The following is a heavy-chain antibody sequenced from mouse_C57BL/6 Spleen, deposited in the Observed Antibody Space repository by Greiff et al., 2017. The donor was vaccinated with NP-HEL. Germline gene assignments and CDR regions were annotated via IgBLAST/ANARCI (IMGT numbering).Heavy chain of an antibody. CDR2: ISGGGGNT. V-gene: IGHV5-9*04. D-gene: IGHD3-2*02. Sequence: EVHLVESGGGLVKPGGSLKLSCAASGFTFSSYTMSWVRQTPEKRLEWVATISGGGGNTYYPDSVKGRYTISRDNAKNTLYLQMSSLRSEDTAVYYCAKTAQATKYFDVWGTGTTVTVSS. CDR1: GFTFSSYT. CDR3: AKTAQATKYFDV. J-gene: IGHJ1*03.